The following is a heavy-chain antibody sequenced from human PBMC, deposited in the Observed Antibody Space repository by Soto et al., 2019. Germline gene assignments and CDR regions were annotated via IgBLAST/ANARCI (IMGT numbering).Heavy chain of an antibody. CDR1: GGSISSYY. CDR3: ARYHPWAFSNHYGMDV. Sequence: SETLSLTCTVSGGSISSYYWSWIRQPPGKGLEWIGYIYYSGSTNYNPSLKSRVTISVDTSKNQFSLKLSSVTAADTAVYYCARYHPWAFSNHYGMDVWGQGTTVTVSS. V-gene: IGHV4-59*01. CDR2: IYYSGST. J-gene: IGHJ6*01. D-gene: IGHD3-3*01.